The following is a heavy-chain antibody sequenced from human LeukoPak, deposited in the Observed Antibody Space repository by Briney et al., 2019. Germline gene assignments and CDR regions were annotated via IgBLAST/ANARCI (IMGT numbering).Heavy chain of an antibody. D-gene: IGHD1-26*01. CDR2: INPNSGGT. CDR3: ARGQVLVGFDY. CDR1: GGTFSSYA. V-gene: IGHV1-2*02. Sequence: ASVKVSCKASGGTFSSYAISWVRQAPGQGLEWMGWINPNSGGTNYAQKFQGRVTLTSDTSISTAYMELSRLRSDDTAVYYCARGQVLVGFDYWGQGTLVTVSS. J-gene: IGHJ4*02.